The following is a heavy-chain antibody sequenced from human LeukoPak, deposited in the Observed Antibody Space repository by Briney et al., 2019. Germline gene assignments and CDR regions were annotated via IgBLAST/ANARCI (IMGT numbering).Heavy chain of an antibody. CDR3: ASDSSAYDYYYYYYMDV. V-gene: IGHV4-4*07. J-gene: IGHJ6*03. CDR1: GVSFSSYY. D-gene: IGHD3-22*01. CDR2: IYTSGST. Sequence: SDTLSLTHAVCGVSFSSYYWIWIRQPAAKGLEWMGRIYTSGSTNYNPSLKSRVTISVDKSKNQFSLKVSSVTAADTAVYYWASDSSAYDYYYYYYMDVWGKGTTVTVSS.